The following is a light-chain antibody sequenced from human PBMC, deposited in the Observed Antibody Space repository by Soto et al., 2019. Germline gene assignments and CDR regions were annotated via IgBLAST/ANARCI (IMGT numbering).Light chain of an antibody. CDR3: SSYAGNNIVI. J-gene: IGLJ2*01. Sequence: QSVLTQPPSASGSPGQSVTISCTGTSSDIGGYNSVSWYQQYPGKAPKLMIYEGTNRPSGVPDRFSGSKSGNTASLTVSGLQVEDEADYYCSSYAGNNIVIFGGGTKLTVL. V-gene: IGLV2-8*01. CDR2: EGT. CDR1: SSDIGGYNS.